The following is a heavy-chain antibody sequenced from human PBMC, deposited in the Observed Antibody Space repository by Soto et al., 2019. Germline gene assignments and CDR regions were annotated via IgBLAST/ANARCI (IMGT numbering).Heavy chain of an antibody. CDR2: ISGGGDSR. J-gene: IGHJ4*02. Sequence: QPGGSLRLSCAASGFTFSSYAMSWVRQAPGKGLEWVSGISGGGDSRYFADSVRGRFTISKDNSKNTLYLQMNSLRAEDTAVYYCAVIPLLMVYETADYWGQGTLVTVSS. D-gene: IGHD3-16*02. CDR3: AVIPLLMVYETADY. CDR1: GFTFSSYA. V-gene: IGHV3-23*01.